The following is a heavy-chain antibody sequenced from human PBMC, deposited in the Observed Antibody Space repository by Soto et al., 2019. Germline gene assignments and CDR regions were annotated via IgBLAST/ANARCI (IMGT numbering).Heavy chain of an antibody. V-gene: IGHV4-59*03. Sequence: SETLSLTCNVSGSSISTYYWSWIRQPPGKALEWIGYVFYSGSTLYNPSLKSRATMSVDMSKKQISLKLSSVIAADTAVYYCARTRMIESWIDYWGQGTLVTV. CDR1: GSSISTYY. CDR2: VFYSGST. J-gene: IGHJ4*02. D-gene: IGHD3-16*01. CDR3: ARTRMIESWIDY.